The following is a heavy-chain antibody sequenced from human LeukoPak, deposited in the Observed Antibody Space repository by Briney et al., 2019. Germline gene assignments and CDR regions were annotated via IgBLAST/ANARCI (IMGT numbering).Heavy chain of an antibody. D-gene: IGHD2-8*01. CDR3: ARGGLYCTNGVCYSYYMDV. J-gene: IGHJ6*03. Sequence: ASVKVSCKASGYTFTSYDINWVRQATGQGLEWMGWMNPNSGNTGYAQKFQGRVTITRNTSISTAYMELSSLRSEDTAVYYCARGGLYCTNGVCYSYYMDVWGKGTTVTVSS. CDR2: MNPNSGNT. CDR1: GYTFTSYD. V-gene: IGHV1-8*03.